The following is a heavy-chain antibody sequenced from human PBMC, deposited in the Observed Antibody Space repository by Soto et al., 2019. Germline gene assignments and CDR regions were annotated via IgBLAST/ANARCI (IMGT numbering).Heavy chain of an antibody. V-gene: IGHV1-69*02. CDR2: IIPILGIA. J-gene: IGHJ3*02. D-gene: IGHD3-22*01. Sequence: GASVKVSCXASGGTFSSYTISWVRQAPGQGLEWMGRIIPILGIANYAQKFQGRVTITADKSTSTAYMELSSLRSEDTAVYYCARVLKRQGYYYNSSDSGAFDIWGQGTMVTVS. CDR3: ARVLKRQGYYYNSSDSGAFDI. CDR1: GGTFSSYT.